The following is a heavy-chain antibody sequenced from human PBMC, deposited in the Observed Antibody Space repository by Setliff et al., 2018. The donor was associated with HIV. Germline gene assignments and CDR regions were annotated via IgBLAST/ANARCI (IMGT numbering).Heavy chain of an antibody. CDR2: INPDGVEQ. D-gene: IGHD6-13*01. J-gene: IGHJ4*02. CDR3: ARSKGGSNWPFDY. Sequence: GGSLRLSCAASGFTFSSYSMSWVRQAPGKGLEWVASINPDGVEQHYVDSVKGRFTISRDNSKNTVYLQVGSLRPDDTAMYYCARSKGGSNWPFDYWGQGTLVTVSS. V-gene: IGHV3-7*01. CDR1: GFTFSSYS.